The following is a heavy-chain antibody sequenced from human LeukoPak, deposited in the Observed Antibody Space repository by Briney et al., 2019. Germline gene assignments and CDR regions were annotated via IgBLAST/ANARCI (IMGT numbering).Heavy chain of an antibody. CDR2: INHSGST. D-gene: IGHD3-10*01. CDR1: GGSFSGYY. V-gene: IGHV4-34*01. J-gene: IGHJ5*02. Sequence: PSETLSLTCAVYGGSFSGYYWSWIRQPPGKGLEWIGEINHSGSTNYNPSLKSRVTISVDTSKNQFSLKLSSVTAADTAVYYCASEALGYYYGSGSYYTEYNWFDPWGQGTLVTVSS. CDR3: ASEALGYYYGSGSYYTEYNWFDP.